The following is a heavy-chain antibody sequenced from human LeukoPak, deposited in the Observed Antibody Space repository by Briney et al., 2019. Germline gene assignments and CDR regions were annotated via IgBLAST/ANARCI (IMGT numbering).Heavy chain of an antibody. J-gene: IGHJ3*02. V-gene: IGHV4-59*01. Sequence: SETLSLTCTVSGGSISGYYWSWIRQPPGKGLEWMGYIYYSGSTNYNPSLESRVTISVDTSKNQFSLKLNSVIAADTAVYYCARAVGGVSDIWGQGTMVTVSS. CDR1: GGSISGYY. CDR2: IYYSGST. CDR3: ARAVGGVSDI. D-gene: IGHD3-16*01.